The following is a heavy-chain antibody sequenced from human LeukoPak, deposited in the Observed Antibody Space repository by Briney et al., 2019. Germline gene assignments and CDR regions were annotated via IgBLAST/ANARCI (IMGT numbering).Heavy chain of an antibody. D-gene: IGHD6-6*01. CDR3: ARVVGEVWQGNDAFDI. CDR1: GGTFSSYA. J-gene: IGHJ3*02. CDR2: IIPIFGTA. V-gene: IGHV1-69*13. Sequence: ASVKVSCKASGGTFSSYAISWVRQAPGQGLEWMGGIIPIFGTANYAQKFQGRVTITADESTSTAYMELSSLRSEDTAVYYCARVVGEVWQGNDAFDIWGQGTMVTVSS.